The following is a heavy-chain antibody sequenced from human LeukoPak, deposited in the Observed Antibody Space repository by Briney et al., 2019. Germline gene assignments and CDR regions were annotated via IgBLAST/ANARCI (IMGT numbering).Heavy chain of an antibody. V-gene: IGHV3-21*01. CDR3: ARAMTTVTAFDY. D-gene: IGHD4-17*01. Sequence: GGSLRLSCAASGFTFSSYSMNWVRQALGKGLEWVSSISSSSSYIYYADSVKGRFTISRDNAKNSLYLQMNSLRAEDTAVYYCARAMTTVTAFDYWGQGTLVTVSS. J-gene: IGHJ4*02. CDR1: GFTFSSYS. CDR2: ISSSSSYI.